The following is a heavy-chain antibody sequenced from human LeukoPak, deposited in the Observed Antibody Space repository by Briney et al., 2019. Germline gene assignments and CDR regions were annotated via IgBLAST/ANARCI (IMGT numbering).Heavy chain of an antibody. Sequence: GRSLRLSCAASGFTFSSYAMHWVRQAPGKGLEWVAVISYDGSNKYYADSVKGRFTISRDNSKNTLYLQMNSLRAEDTAVYYCARVQIPYYYDNYWFDPWGQGTLVTVSS. J-gene: IGHJ5*02. CDR3: ARVQIPYYYDNYWFDP. CDR2: ISYDGSNK. V-gene: IGHV3-30-3*01. CDR1: GFTFSSYA. D-gene: IGHD3-22*01.